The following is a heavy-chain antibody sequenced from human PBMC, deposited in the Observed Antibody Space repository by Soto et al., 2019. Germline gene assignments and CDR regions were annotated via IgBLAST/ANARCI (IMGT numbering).Heavy chain of an antibody. CDR3: ARASKRWLQFFDY. V-gene: IGHV4-59*01. Sequence: SETLSLTCTVSGGSISSYYWSWIRQPPGKGLEWIGYIYYSGSTNYNPSLKSRVTISVDTSKNQFSLKLSSVTAADTAVYYCARASKRWLQFFDYWGQGTLVTVSS. D-gene: IGHD5-12*01. CDR2: IYYSGST. CDR1: GGSISSYY. J-gene: IGHJ4*02.